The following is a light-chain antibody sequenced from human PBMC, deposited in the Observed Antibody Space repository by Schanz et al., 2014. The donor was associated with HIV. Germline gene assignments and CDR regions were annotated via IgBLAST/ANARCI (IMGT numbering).Light chain of an antibody. J-gene: IGLJ1*01. CDR2: EVS. CDR3: SSYAGSNNYV. CDR1: SSDVGGYNY. Sequence: QSALTQPPSASGSPGQSVTISCTGTSSDVGGYNYVSWYQQHPGKAPKIMIYEVSKRPSGVPDRFSGSKSGNTASLTVSGLQAEDEADYYCSSYAGSNNYVFGTGTKLT. V-gene: IGLV2-8*01.